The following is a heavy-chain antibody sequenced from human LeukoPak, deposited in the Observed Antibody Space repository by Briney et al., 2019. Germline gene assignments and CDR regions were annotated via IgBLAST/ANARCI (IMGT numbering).Heavy chain of an antibody. V-gene: IGHV1-46*01. CDR2: INPSGGST. D-gene: IGHD6-13*01. CDR3: ARDRSSGWYPLDY. CDR1: GYICTNYY. J-gene: IGHJ4*02. Sequence: ASVKVSCKASGYICTNYYMHWVRQAPGQGLEWMGIINPSGGSTSYAQKFQGRVTMTTDSPTSTVYLELSSLRSEDTAMYYCARDRSSGWYPLDYWGQGTLVTVSS.